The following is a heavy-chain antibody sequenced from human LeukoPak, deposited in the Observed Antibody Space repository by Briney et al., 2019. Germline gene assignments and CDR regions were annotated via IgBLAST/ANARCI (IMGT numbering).Heavy chain of an antibody. CDR2: INHCGST. Sequence: SETLSLTCAVYGGSFSGYYWSWIRQPPGEGLEWIGEINHCGSTSYNPSLKSRVTISVDTSKNQSSLKLPSVTAADTAVYYCARDGRYCSTTNCHAGEGWFDPWGQGTLVTVSS. J-gene: IGHJ5*02. D-gene: IGHD2-2*01. CDR3: ARDGRYCSTTNCHAGEGWFDP. V-gene: IGHV4-34*01. CDR1: GGSFSGYY.